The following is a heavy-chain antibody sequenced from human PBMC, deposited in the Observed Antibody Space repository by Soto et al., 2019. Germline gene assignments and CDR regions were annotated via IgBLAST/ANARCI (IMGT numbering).Heavy chain of an antibody. CDR2: ISWNSGSI. CDR3: AKALYSSGPIDY. D-gene: IGHD6-19*01. Sequence: PGGSLRLSCAASGFTFDDYAMHWVRQAPGKGLEWVSGISWNSGSIGYADSVKGRFTISRDNAKNSLYLQMNSLRAEDTALYYCAKALYSSGPIDYWGQGTLVTVSS. CDR1: GFTFDDYA. V-gene: IGHV3-9*01. J-gene: IGHJ4*02.